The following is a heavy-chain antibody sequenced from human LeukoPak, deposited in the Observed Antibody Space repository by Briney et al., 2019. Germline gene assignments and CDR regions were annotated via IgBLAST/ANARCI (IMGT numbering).Heavy chain of an antibody. CDR3: AVLVRGTYTDAFDI. J-gene: IGHJ3*02. V-gene: IGHV3-7*01. CDR2: IKQDGSEK. Sequence: GGSLRLSCAASGFTFSSYWMSWVRQAPGKGLEWVANIKQDGSEKYYVDSVKGRFTISRDNAKNSLYLQMNSLRAEDTAVYYCAVLVRGTYTDAFDIWGQGTMVTVSS. D-gene: IGHD2-2*02. CDR1: GFTFSSYW.